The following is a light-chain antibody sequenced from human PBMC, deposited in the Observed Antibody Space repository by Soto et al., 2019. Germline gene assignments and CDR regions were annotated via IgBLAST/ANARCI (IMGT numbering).Light chain of an antibody. CDR3: QQYNSYSWT. CDR1: QSISSW. CDR2: DAS. J-gene: IGKJ1*01. V-gene: IGKV1-5*01. Sequence: DIQMTQSPSTLSAYVGNKVTNTCRANQSISSWLAWYQQKPRKDPKLLIYDASILESGVPSRFSGCGFGTEFTFTFSSLQPDDFATYYCQQYNSYSWTFGQGTKVDIK.